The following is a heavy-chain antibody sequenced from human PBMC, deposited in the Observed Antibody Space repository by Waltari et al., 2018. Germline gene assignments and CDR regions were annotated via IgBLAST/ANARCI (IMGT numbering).Heavy chain of an antibody. V-gene: IGHV3-21*02. CDR3: AKGVSKWRMDS. J-gene: IGHJ4*02. D-gene: IGHD2-8*01. Sequence: EVQLVESGGGMVKPGGSLRLSCAASGFIFSRYSMDWVRQASGEGVGLGLILWKKNKNQLFGRLREGPINHLQRQRNNSLYLQMNSLRVEDTAVYYCAKGVSKWRMDSWGRGILVTVSS. CDR2: WKKNKNQ. CDR1: GFIFSRYS.